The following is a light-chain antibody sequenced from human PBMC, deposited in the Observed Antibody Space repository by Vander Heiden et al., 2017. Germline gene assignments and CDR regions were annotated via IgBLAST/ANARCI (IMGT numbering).Light chain of an antibody. CDR3: CSYASSSSWV. CDR1: SSEVGNYNV. CDR2: EVN. Sequence: QSALSQPPSVSRSPGQSITISCTGTSSEVGNYNVGSWYQQHPDKAPKLMIYEVNKRPSGVSDRFSGSKSGNTASLTISGLQAEDEADYYCCSYASSSSWVFGGGTKLTVL. J-gene: IGLJ3*02. V-gene: IGLV2-23*02.